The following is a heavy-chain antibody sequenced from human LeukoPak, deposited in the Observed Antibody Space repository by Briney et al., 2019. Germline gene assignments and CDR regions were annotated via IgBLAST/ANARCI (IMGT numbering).Heavy chain of an antibody. V-gene: IGHV4-61*02. CDR1: GGSISSGSYY. D-gene: IGHD3-3*01. CDR3: ASERGYGGFDY. CDR2: IYTSGST. J-gene: IGHJ4*02. Sequence: SQTLSLTCTVSGGSISSGSYYWSWIRQPAGKGLEWIGRIYTSGSTNYNPSLKSRVTISVDTSKNQFSLKLSSVTAADTAVYYCASERGYGGFDYWGQGTLVTVSS.